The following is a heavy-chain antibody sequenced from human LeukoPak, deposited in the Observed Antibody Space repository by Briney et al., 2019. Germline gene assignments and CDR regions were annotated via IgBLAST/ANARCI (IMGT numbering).Heavy chain of an antibody. CDR1: GFTFSSYS. V-gene: IGHV3-21*01. D-gene: IGHD3-10*01. Sequence: GGSLRLSCAASGFTFSSYSMNWVRQAPGKGLEWVSSISSSSSYIYYADSVKGRFTISRDNAKNSLYLQMNSLRAEDTAVYYCAKIRLLWFGESVSSFDYWGQGTLVTVSS. CDR2: ISSSSSYI. CDR3: AKIRLLWFGESVSSFDY. J-gene: IGHJ4*02.